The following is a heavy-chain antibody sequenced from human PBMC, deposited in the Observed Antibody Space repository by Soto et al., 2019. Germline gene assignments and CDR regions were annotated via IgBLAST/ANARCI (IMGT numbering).Heavy chain of an antibody. CDR1: RGSISYYY. Sequence: QVHLQESGPGLVQPSETLSLNCTVSRGSISYYYWSWIRQPPGKGLEWIGYIYYSGGTYYNPSLNSRVRISVDTTKTQFSQCLTAVTAADPAVYSCVRGGYCNGSGCRGAFYYFLYGLDVWGQGTTVTVSS. CDR3: VRGGYCNGSGCRGAFYYFLYGLDV. CDR2: IYYSGGT. J-gene: IGHJ6*02. D-gene: IGHD2-15*01. V-gene: IGHV4-59*01.